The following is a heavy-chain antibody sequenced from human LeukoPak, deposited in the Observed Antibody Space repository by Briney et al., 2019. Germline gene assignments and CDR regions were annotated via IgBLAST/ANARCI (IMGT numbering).Heavy chain of an antibody. V-gene: IGHV1-24*01. CDR1: GYTLTELP. D-gene: IGHD4-23*01. CDR3: ATPLIYGGNSERDY. J-gene: IGHJ4*02. CDR2: FDPEDGET. Sequence: ASVKVSCKVSGYTLTELPMHWVRQAPGKGLEWMGGFDPEDGETIYAQKFQGRVTMTEDTSTDTAYMELSSLRSEDTAVYYCATPLIYGGNSERDYWGQGTLVTVSS.